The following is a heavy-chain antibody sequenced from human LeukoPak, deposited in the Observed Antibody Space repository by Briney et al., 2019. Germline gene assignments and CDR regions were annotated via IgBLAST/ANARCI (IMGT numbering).Heavy chain of an antibody. V-gene: IGHV3-11*05. CDR3: AKDDDWGRYKH. CDR2: ISGSGDDT. Sequence: GGSLRLSCAASGFTFTNSYMTWVRQAPGKGLEWLSYISGSGDDTNYAGSVRGRFTISRDNFKNTLSLQVNSLRAEDTAMYYCAKDDDWGRYKHWGQGTLVTVSS. CDR1: GFTFTNSY. D-gene: IGHD3-16*01. J-gene: IGHJ1*01.